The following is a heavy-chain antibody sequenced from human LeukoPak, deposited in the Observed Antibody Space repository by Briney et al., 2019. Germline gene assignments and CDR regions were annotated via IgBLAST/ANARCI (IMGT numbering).Heavy chain of an antibody. V-gene: IGHV5-51*01. D-gene: IGHD3-22*01. CDR3: ARPNITSYYDSRGSDAFDV. J-gene: IGHJ3*01. CDR2: IYPGDSDT. Sequence: GESLKISRRGSGFRFTTYWIGWVPPIPGKGPEWMGIIYPGDSDTRYSPSFQSQVTISADKSVSTAYLHWSSLKASDTAIYYCARPNITSYYDSRGSDAFDVWGQGTMVTVSS. CDR1: GFRFTTYW.